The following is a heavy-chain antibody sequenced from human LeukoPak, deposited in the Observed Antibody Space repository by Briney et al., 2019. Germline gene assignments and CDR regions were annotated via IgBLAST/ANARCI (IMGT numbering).Heavy chain of an antibody. J-gene: IGHJ4*02. CDR2: ISSSSSYI. V-gene: IGHV3-21*01. CDR3: ARDQGDAPYYYDSSGYYYDY. CDR1: GITFSSYS. Sequence: GGSLRLSCAASGITFSSYSMNWVRQAPGKGLEWVSSISSSSSYIYYADSVKGRFTISRDNAKNSLYLQMNSLRAEDTAVYYCARDQGDAPYYYDSSGYYYDYWGQGTLVTVSS. D-gene: IGHD3-22*01.